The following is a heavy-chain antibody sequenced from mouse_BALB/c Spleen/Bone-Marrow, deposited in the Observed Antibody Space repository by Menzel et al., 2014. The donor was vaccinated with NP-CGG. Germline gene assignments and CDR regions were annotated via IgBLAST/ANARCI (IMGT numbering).Heavy chain of an antibody. CDR1: GFTFSDYY. CDR2: ISDGGSYT. CDR3: ARDGDYKYAWFAY. V-gene: IGHV5-4*02. Sequence: EVKLVESGGDLVKPGGSLKLSCAASGFTFSDYYMYWVRQTPEKRLGWVATISDGGSYTYYPDSVKGRFTISRDNAKNNLYLHMSSLKSEDAAMYYCARDGDYKYAWFAYWGQGTLVTVSA. D-gene: IGHD2-14*01. J-gene: IGHJ3*01.